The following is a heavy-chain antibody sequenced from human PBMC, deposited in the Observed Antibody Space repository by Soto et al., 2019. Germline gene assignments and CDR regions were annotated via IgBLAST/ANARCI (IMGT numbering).Heavy chain of an antibody. CDR2: INPATGAA. D-gene: IGHD3-3*01. CDR1: GYPVTAYY. V-gene: IGHV1-2*02. CDR3: ARGGGVGVAGSAAFDM. Sequence: QLHLVQSGAVVKKPGASVTVSCSASGYPVTAYYMHWVRQAPGRGLEWMGGINPATGAAKYTQTFQGRVNMARDTSTSTVFMEPSGPTSEDTAVFYCARGGGVGVAGSAAFDMWGQGTLVTVSS. J-gene: IGHJ3*02.